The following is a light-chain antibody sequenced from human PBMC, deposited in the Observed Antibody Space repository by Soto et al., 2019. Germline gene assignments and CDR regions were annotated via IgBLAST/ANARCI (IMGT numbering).Light chain of an antibody. J-gene: IGKJ5*01. V-gene: IGKV3-15*01. Sequence: VSRKRGDIVCCRISESVSRNLAWYQQKPGQAPRLLIYDASTRATGIPDRFSGGGSGTEFTLTIRRLQSEDFVVYSCQQYNSSPPISFGQGTRLEIK. CDR2: DAS. CDR1: ESVSRN. CDR3: QQYNSSPPIS.